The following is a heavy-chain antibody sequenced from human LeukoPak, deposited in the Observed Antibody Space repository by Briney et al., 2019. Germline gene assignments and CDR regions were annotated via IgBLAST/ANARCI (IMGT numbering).Heavy chain of an antibody. CDR2: INRDGSIK. CDR3: ARNLGSQQFDC. J-gene: IGHJ4*02. D-gene: IGHD3-16*01. Sequence: PGGSLRLSCAAPGFTFSSYWMDWVRQAPGKGLDWVANINRDGSIKNFVDSVKGRFTISRDNTKNSLSLEINSLRAEDTAVYYCARNLGSQQFDCWGQGTLVTVSS. V-gene: IGHV3-7*01. CDR1: GFTFSSYW.